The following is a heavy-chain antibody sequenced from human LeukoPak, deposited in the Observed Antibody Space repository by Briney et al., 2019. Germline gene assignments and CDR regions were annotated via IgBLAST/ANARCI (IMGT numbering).Heavy chain of an antibody. D-gene: IGHD3-22*01. CDR2: ISYDGSNK. CDR3: AKDARWYYYDSSGYSYYFDY. J-gene: IGHJ4*02. CDR1: GITFSSYG. Sequence: GGSLRLSCAASGITFSSYGMHWVRQAPGKGLEWVAVISYDGSNKYYADSVKGRFTISRDNSKNTLYLQMNSLRAEDTAVYYCAKDARWYYYDSSGYSYYFDYWGQGTLVTVSS. V-gene: IGHV3-30*18.